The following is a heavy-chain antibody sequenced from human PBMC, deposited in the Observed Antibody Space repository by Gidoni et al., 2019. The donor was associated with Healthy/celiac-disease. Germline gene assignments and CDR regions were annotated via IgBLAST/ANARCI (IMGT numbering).Heavy chain of an antibody. CDR2: MNPNSGNT. D-gene: IGHD2-15*01. V-gene: IGHV1-8*01. J-gene: IGHJ6*02. CDR1: GYTFTSYD. CDR3: VVVVAATNYYYGMDV. Sequence: QVQLVQSGAEVKKPGASVTVSCKASGYTFTSYDINWVRQATGQGLEWMGWMNPNSGNTGYAQKFQGRVTMTRNTSISTAYMELSSLRSEDTAVYYCVVVVAATNYYYGMDVWGQGTTVTVSS.